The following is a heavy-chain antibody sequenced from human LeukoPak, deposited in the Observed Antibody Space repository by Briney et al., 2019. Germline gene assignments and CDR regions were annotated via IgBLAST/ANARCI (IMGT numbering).Heavy chain of an antibody. V-gene: IGHV3-48*03. D-gene: IGHD1-14*01. CDR1: GFRLSSYE. CDR3: VRGNRYFFDY. J-gene: IGHJ4*02. CDR2: IGNTGRTI. Sequence: GGSLRLSCAASGFRLSSYEMNWVRQAPGRGLEWVSYIGNTGRTIYYVDSVKGRFTVSRDNAKNSLYLQMNSLRAEDTAIYYCVRGNRYFFDYWGQGTLVTVSS.